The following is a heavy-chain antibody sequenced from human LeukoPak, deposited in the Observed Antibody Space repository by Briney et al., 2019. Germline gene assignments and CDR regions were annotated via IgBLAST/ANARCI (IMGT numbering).Heavy chain of an antibody. CDR2: IYWNDDK. V-gene: IGHV2-5*01. J-gene: IGHJ4*02. D-gene: IGHD3-3*01. CDR1: GFSLSTSGVG. Sequence: SGPTLVNPTQTLTLTCTFSGFSLSTSGVGVGWIRQPPVKALEWLALIYWNDDKRYSPSLKSRLTITKDTSKNQVVLTMTNMDPVDTATYYCAHRWSGYYPFDYWGQGTLVTVSS. CDR3: AHRWSGYYPFDY.